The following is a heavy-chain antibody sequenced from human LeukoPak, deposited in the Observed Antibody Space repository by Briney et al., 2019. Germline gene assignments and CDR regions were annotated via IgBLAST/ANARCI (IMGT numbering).Heavy chain of an antibody. CDR3: ARIPAAAGRGY. CDR1: GFTFSSYS. Sequence: GGSLRLSCAASGFTFSSYSMNWVRQPPGKGLEWVSSISSSSSYIYYPYPEKRLFTISRDNATNSLYLQMNSLRAEDAAVYYCARIPAAAGRGYWGQGTLVTVSP. CDR2: ISSSSSYI. J-gene: IGHJ4*02. D-gene: IGHD6-13*01. V-gene: IGHV3-21*01.